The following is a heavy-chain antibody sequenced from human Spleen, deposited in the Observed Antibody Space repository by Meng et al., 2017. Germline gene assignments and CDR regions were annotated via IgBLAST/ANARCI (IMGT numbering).Heavy chain of an antibody. CDR1: GFTFSSYA. V-gene: IGHV3-30*04. Sequence: GGSLRLSCAASGFTFSSYAMHWVRQAPGKGLEWVAVISYDGSNKYYADSVKGRFTISRDNSKNTLYLQMNSLRAEDTAVYYCAKDQGLGTGGGAFDIWGQGTMVTVSS. CDR3: AKDQGLGTGGGAFDI. D-gene: IGHD1-14*01. CDR2: ISYDGSNK. J-gene: IGHJ3*02.